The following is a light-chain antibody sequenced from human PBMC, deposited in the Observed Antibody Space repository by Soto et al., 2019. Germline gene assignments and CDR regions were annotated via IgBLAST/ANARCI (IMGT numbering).Light chain of an antibody. CDR3: YSYTAGRTFV. J-gene: IGLJ2*01. Sequence: QSALTQPRSVSGSPGQSVTISCSGTSSDVGGYEYVSWYQQHTGKAPRLLIYHVGQRPSGVPDRFSGSKSGTTASLTISGLQADDEAEYFCYSYTAGRTFVFGAGTKLTVL. V-gene: IGLV2-11*01. CDR1: SSDVGGYEY. CDR2: HVG.